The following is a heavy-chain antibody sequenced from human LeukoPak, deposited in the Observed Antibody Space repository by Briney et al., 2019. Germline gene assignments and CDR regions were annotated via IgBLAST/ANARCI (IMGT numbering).Heavy chain of an antibody. CDR1: GFIFNNYG. Sequence: GGSLRLSCAASGFIFNNYGLVWVRQAPGKGLEWVSAISNDGGGTTYADFVKGRFTISRDNSKNTVFLQMNSLRAEDTALYYCAKGSSGYFLDVWSQGTLVTVSS. V-gene: IGHV3-23*01. D-gene: IGHD3-22*01. CDR2: ISNDGGGT. J-gene: IGHJ4*02. CDR3: AKGSSGYFLDV.